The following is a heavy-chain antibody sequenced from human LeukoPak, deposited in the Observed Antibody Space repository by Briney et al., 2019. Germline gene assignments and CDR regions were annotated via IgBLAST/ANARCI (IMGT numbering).Heavy chain of an antibody. CDR1: GGSISSYY. J-gene: IGHJ1*01. CDR2: IYTSGST. D-gene: IGHD1-26*01. Sequence: SETLSLTCTVSGGSISSYYWSWIRQPAGKGLEWIGRIYTSGSTNYNPSLKSRVTISLDTSKHQFSLEVTSLTASDTAVYYCASEIVGVNSWGQGSLVTV. V-gene: IGHV4-4*07. CDR3: ASEIVGVNS.